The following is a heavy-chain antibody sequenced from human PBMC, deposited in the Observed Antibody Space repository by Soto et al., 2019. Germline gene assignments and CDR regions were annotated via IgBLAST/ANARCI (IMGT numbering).Heavy chain of an antibody. J-gene: IGHJ6*02. CDR3: AKTGPYCGGDCSRYFYGMDV. CDR1: GFTFRTYA. Sequence: WGSLRLSCAASGFTFRTYAMAWVRQAPGKGLEWVSGIWGSGDRTFYADSVKGRFTISRDNSRNTLYLQMYSLTAEDTALYYCAKTGPYCGGDCSRYFYGMDVWGQGTTVTVS. V-gene: IGHV3-23*01. D-gene: IGHD2-21*02. CDR2: IWGSGDRT.